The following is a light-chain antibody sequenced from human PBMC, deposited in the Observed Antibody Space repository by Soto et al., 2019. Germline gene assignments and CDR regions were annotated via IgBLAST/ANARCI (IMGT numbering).Light chain of an antibody. V-gene: IGLV2-14*01. CDR3: GSYTNTTYV. J-gene: IGLJ1*01. CDR2: EVS. Sequence: QPVLTQPASVSGSPGQSITISCTAASTDVGDFRFVSWYQHHPGKAPQLIIYEVSNRPSGVSHRFSASTSGNAASLTISGLQAEDEADYYCGSYTNTTYVFGTGTKLTVL. CDR1: STDVGDFRF.